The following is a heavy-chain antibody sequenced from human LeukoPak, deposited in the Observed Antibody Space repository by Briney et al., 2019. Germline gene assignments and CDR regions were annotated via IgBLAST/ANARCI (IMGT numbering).Heavy chain of an antibody. J-gene: IGHJ4*02. V-gene: IGHV2-5*01. D-gene: IGHD1-26*01. CDR3: AHSVIVGSTLGYFDY. CDR1: GFSLSTSGVG. CDR2: IYSNDDK. Sequence: SGPTLVKPTQTLTLTCTFSGFSLSTSGVGVGWIRQPPGKALEWLNHIYSNDDKRYSSSLTTRITITKDTSKNQVVLTMTNMDPVDTATYSCAHSVIVGSTLGYFDYWGQGTLVTVSS.